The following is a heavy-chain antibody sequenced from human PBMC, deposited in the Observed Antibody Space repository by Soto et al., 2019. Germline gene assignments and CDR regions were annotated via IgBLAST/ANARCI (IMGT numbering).Heavy chain of an antibody. D-gene: IGHD3-22*01. Sequence: GGSLRLSCAASGFTFSSYGMHWVRQAPGKGLEWVAVIWYDGSNKYYADSVKGRFTISRDNSKNTLYLQMNSLRAEDTAVYYCARDSGRGNYYDSMDYWGQGTLVTVSS. V-gene: IGHV3-33*01. J-gene: IGHJ4*02. CDR2: IWYDGSNK. CDR3: ARDSGRGNYYDSMDY. CDR1: GFTFSSYG.